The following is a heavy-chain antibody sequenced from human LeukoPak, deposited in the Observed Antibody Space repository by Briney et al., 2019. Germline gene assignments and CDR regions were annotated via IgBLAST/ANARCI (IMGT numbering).Heavy chain of an antibody. Sequence: GGSLRLSWAAAGPTFSSSCMHWVRQAPGKGLEWVAVIAYDGSNKYYADSVKGRFTISRDNSKTTLYLQMNSLRAEDTAVYYCAKVVVVIKIGDAFDSWGQGTLVSVPS. V-gene: IGHV3-30*18. CDR3: AKVVVVIKIGDAFDS. J-gene: IGHJ3*02. CDR1: GPTFSSSC. CDR2: IAYDGSNK. D-gene: IGHD3-22*01.